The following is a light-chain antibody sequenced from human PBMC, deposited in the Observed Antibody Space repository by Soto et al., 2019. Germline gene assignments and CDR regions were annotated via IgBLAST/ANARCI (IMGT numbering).Light chain of an antibody. CDR1: QRITTY. Sequence: IHMTQPPSSLSASVGDRVTITCRASQRITTYLNWYQQKPGKAPKLLISTAATLQGGVPSRFSGGVSGTDFTLTITTLQPEDFATSFCQQSYSTPYTFGQGTKLEI. CDR3: QQSYSTPYT. V-gene: IGKV1-39*01. J-gene: IGKJ2*01. CDR2: TAA.